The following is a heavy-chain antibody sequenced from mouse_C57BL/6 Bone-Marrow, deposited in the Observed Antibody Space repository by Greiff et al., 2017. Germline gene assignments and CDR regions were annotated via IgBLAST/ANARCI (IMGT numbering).Heavy chain of an antibody. CDR3: AGYYYGSRGYYFDY. V-gene: IGHV5-17*01. Sequence: DVQLVESGGGLVKPGGSLKLSCAASGFTFSDYGMHWVRQAPETGLEWVAYISSGSSTIYYADTVQGRFTISRDNAKNTLFLQMTSLRSEDTAMYYCAGYYYGSRGYYFDYWGQGTTLTVSS. J-gene: IGHJ2*01. D-gene: IGHD1-1*01. CDR1: GFTFSDYG. CDR2: ISSGSSTI.